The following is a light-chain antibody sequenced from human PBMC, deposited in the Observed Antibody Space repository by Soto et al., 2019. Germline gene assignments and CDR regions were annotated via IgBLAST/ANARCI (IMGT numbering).Light chain of an antibody. J-gene: IGKJ3*01. CDR2: AAS. V-gene: IGKV1-39*01. Sequence: DIQMTQSPSSLSASVGDRVTVTCRSSQSIGGYLNWYQQKPGKAPKLLMHAASTLQSGVPSRFSGSGSGSDYTLTSSNVQPEVFATYCCQQSYSNPLPFGTGTQVEIK. CDR1: QSIGGY. CDR3: QQSYSNPLP.